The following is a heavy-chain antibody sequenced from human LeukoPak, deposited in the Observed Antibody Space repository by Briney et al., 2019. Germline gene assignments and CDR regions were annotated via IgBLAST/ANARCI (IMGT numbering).Heavy chain of an antibody. V-gene: IGHV4-34*01. D-gene: IGHD3/OR15-3a*01. CDR3: ARGLDANDWSDTFDI. Sequence: KPSETLSLTCAVYGGSFSGYYWTWIRQSPGKGLEWIGEINHSGSTNNNPSLKSRVTISVDTSKNQFSLKLSSVTAADTAVYFCARGLDANDWSDTFDIWGQGTMVTVSS. CDR1: GGSFSGYY. CDR2: INHSGST. J-gene: IGHJ3*02.